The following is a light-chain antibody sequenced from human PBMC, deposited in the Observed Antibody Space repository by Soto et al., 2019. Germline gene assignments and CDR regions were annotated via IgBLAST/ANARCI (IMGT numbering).Light chain of an antibody. CDR1: QSVSSY. CDR3: QQRSNWPLT. V-gene: IGKV3-11*01. Sequence: EIVLTQSPATLSLSPGERATLSCRASQSVSSYLAWYQQKPGQAPRLLIYDASNRATGIPARFSGSGSGIDFTLTISSLEPEDFAVYYCQQRSNWPLTFXGGTKVDIK. J-gene: IGKJ4*01. CDR2: DAS.